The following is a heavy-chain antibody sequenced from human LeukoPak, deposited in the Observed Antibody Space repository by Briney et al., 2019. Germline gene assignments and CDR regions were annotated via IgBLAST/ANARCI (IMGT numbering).Heavy chain of an antibody. D-gene: IGHD2-2*01. CDR3: ARGSTSCPPLECLTFDI. Sequence: SETLSLTCTVSGGSISSGGYYWSWIRQHPGKGLEWIGYIYYSGSTYYNPSLKSRVTISVDTSKNQFSLKLSSVTAADTAVYYCARGSTSCPPLECLTFDIWGQGTVVTVSS. CDR2: IYYSGST. J-gene: IGHJ3*02. CDR1: GGSISSGGYY. V-gene: IGHV4-31*03.